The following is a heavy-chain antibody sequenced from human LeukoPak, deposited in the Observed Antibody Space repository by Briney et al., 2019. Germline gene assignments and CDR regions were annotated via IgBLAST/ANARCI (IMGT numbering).Heavy chain of an antibody. Sequence: KTSETLSLTCTVSGGSISSYYWSWIRQPPGKGLEWIGYIYYSGSTNYNPSLKSRVTISVDTSKNQFSLKLSSVTAADTAVYYCARSLLRADAFDIWGQGTMVTVSS. CDR2: IYYSGST. V-gene: IGHV4-59*01. CDR3: ARSLLRADAFDI. D-gene: IGHD2-21*01. CDR1: GGSISSYY. J-gene: IGHJ3*02.